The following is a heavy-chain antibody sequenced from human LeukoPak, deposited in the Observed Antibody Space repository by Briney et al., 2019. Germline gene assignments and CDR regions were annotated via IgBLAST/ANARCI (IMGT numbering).Heavy chain of an antibody. Sequence: TGGSLRLSCAASGFTFSSYDMNWVRQAPGKGLEWVSAISISGGSTYYADSVKGRFTISRDNSKNTLYLQMNSLRADDTAVYYCAKVREYSSSWYYFDYWGQGTLVTVSS. J-gene: IGHJ4*02. CDR3: AKVREYSSSWYYFDY. V-gene: IGHV3-23*01. D-gene: IGHD6-13*01. CDR1: GFTFSSYD. CDR2: ISISGGST.